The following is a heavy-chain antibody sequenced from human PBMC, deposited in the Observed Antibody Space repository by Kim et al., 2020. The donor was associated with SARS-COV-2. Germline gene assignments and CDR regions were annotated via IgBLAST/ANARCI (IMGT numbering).Heavy chain of an antibody. V-gene: IGHV3-7*01. J-gene: IGHJ2*01. CDR3: ARGGWYFDL. CDR2: SEE. Sequence: SEENYVDSVRGRFTISRDSAQNSLYLQMNSLRAEDTAVYYCARGGWYFDLWGRGTLVTVSS.